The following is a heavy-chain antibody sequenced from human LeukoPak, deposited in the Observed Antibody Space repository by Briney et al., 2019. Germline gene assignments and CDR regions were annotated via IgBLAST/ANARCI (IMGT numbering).Heavy chain of an antibody. Sequence: PGGSLRLSCAASGFTFSSYAMNWVRQAPGKGLEWVSGISGSGGHTYYADSVKGRFTISRDNSKSTLFLQMNSLRDEDTAVYYCVRDPDALDYWGPGTPVTVSS. J-gene: IGHJ4*02. CDR3: VRDPDALDY. CDR1: GFTFSSYA. CDR2: ISGSGGHT. V-gene: IGHV3-23*01.